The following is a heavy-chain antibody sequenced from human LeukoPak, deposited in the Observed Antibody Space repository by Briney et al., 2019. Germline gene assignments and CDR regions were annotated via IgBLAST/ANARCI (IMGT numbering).Heavy chain of an antibody. CDR1: GYTFTGYY. J-gene: IGHJ3*02. CDR2: INPNSGGT. CDR3: ARGGYYGSGSYRNAFDI. V-gene: IGHV1-2*06. D-gene: IGHD3-10*01. Sequence: ASVKVSCKASGYTFTGYYMHWVRQAPGQGREWMGRINPNSGGTNYAQKFQGRVTMTRDTSISTAYMELSRLRSDDTAVYYCARGGYYGSGSYRNAFDIWGQGTMVTVSS.